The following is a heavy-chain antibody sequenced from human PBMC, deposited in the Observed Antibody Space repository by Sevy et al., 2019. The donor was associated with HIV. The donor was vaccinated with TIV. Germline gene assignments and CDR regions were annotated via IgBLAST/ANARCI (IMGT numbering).Heavy chain of an antibody. V-gene: IGHV3-23*01. D-gene: IGHD3-10*01. CDR3: AKGYGSGSPPDY. J-gene: IGHJ4*02. Sequence: GALRLSCAASGFIFNSYAMSWVRQAPGKGLEWVSTISGSGGYTYYADSVKGRFTISRDNFKNTLDLQMNSLRADDTAVYYCAKGYGSGSPPDYWGQGTLVTVSS. CDR1: GFIFNSYA. CDR2: ISGSGGYT.